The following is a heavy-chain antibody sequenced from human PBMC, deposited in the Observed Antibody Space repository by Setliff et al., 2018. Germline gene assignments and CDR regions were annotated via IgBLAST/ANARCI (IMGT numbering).Heavy chain of an antibody. Sequence: EPLSLTCAVSGYSINSGYYWGWIRQSPGKGLEWIGSIYRDGNTYYNPSLRSRVTISVDTSKNQFSLNLSSVTAADTAVYYCARDGYGDDWNTFVDVYYYYMDVWGKGTTVTVSS. V-gene: IGHV4-38-2*02. D-gene: IGHD5-18*01. CDR2: IYRDGNT. CDR3: ARDGYGDDWNTFVDVYYYYMDV. J-gene: IGHJ6*03. CDR1: GYSINSGYY.